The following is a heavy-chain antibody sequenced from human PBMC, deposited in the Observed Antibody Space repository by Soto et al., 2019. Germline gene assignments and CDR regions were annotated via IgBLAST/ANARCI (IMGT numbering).Heavy chain of an antibody. Sequence: ASVKVSCKASGYTFTDYDLHWVRQAPGQGLEWLGSINPRNGDTFFARKFQSRVTMTRDTSITTVHMRLTSLTSLDTTIYYCARHRFTSGSDYFDSWGQGTLVTVSS. V-gene: IGHV1-2*02. CDR3: ARHRFTSGSDYFDS. CDR2: INPRNGDT. J-gene: IGHJ4*02. CDR1: GYTFTDYD. D-gene: IGHD6-19*01.